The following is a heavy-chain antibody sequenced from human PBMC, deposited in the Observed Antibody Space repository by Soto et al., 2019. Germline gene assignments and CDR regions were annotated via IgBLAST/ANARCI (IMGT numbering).Heavy chain of an antibody. CDR2: IYYSGST. V-gene: IGHV4-30-4*01. D-gene: IGHD3-10*01. J-gene: IGHJ3*02. Sequence: SETLSLTCTVSGGSISSGDYYWSWIRQPPGKGLEWIGYIYYSGSTYYNPSLKSRVTISVDTSKNQFSLKLSSVTAADTAVYYCARDRPTMVRGGYHDAFDIWGQGTMVTVPS. CDR1: GGSISSGDYY. CDR3: ARDRPTMVRGGYHDAFDI.